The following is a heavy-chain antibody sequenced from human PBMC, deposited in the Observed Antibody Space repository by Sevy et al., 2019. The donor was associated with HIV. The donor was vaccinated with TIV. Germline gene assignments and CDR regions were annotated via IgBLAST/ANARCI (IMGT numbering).Heavy chain of an antibody. CDR3: ARSSSEHVLYEDIVVVPAAHALDY. Sequence: GGSLRLSCAASGFTFSDYYMSWIRQAPGKGLEWVSYISSSGSTIYYADSVKGRFTISRDNAKNSLYLQMNSLRAEDTAVYYSARSSSEHVLYEDIVVVPAAHALDYWGQGTLVTVSS. J-gene: IGHJ4*02. D-gene: IGHD2-2*01. V-gene: IGHV3-11*01. CDR1: GFTFSDYY. CDR2: ISSSGSTI.